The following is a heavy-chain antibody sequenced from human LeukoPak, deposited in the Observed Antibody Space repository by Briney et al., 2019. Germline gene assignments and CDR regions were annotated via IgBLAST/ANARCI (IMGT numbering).Heavy chain of an antibody. CDR2: VSHDGRIN. CDR1: GFTFSSHA. D-gene: IGHD2-2*02. V-gene: IGHV3-30*04. Sequence: GGSLRLSCAASGFTFSSHAMHWVRQAPGKGLEWAAFVSHDGRINSYADFVKGRFTISRDNSKNTLYLQMNTLRREDTAVYFCARDLSRTYTVDYWGQGTLVTVSS. CDR3: ARDLSRTYTVDY. J-gene: IGHJ4*02.